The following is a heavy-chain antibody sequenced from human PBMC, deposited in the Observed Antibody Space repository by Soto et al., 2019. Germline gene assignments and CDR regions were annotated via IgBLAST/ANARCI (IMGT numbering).Heavy chain of an antibody. CDR1: GFTFSRYS. V-gene: IGHV3-21*01. CDR2: ISSSSSYI. Sequence: GGYLRLSCAASGFTFSRYSMNWVRQAPGKGLEWVSSISSSSSYIYYADSVKGRFTISRDNAKNSLYLQMNSLRAEDTAVYYCARSYDFWSGRYYYGMDVWGQGTTVTVSS. D-gene: IGHD3-3*01. CDR3: ARSYDFWSGRYYYGMDV. J-gene: IGHJ6*02.